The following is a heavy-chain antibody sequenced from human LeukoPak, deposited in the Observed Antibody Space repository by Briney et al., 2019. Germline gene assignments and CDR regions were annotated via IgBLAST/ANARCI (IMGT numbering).Heavy chain of an antibody. CDR3: ARDLGAPDYGGNSFDY. V-gene: IGHV4-61*01. CDR1: GASVSNGSYY. Sequence: SETLSLTCTVSGASVSNGSYYWSWIRQPPGKGLEWIGHSYYSGSTAYNPSLKSRVTISVDTTKNQLSMKMSSVTDADAAVYYCARDLGAPDYGGNSFDYWGQGTLVTVSS. CDR2: SYYSGST. J-gene: IGHJ4*02. D-gene: IGHD4-23*01.